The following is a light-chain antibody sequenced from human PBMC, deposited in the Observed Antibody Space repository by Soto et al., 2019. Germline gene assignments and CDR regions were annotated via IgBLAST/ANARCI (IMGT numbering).Light chain of an antibody. Sequence: EIVLTQSPGTLSLSPGERATLSCRASQSVSSSYLAWYQQKPGQAPRLLIYGASSRATGVPDRFSGSGCGTDFSLTISRLERLDLVVYYCHQYGSSTLYTFGQGTKLEIK. J-gene: IGKJ2*01. CDR1: QSVSSSY. CDR2: GAS. V-gene: IGKV3-20*01. CDR3: HQYGSSTLYT.